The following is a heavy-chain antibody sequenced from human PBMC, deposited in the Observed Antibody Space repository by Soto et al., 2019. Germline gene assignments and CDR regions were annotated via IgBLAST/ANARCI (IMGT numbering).Heavy chain of an antibody. Sequence: ASVKVSCKASGYTFTSYGISWVRQAPGQGLEWMGWISAYNGNTNYAQKLQGRVTMTTDTSTSTAYMELRSLRSDDTAVYYCSAVAGTGYYYGMDVWGQGTTVTVSS. D-gene: IGHD6-19*01. CDR2: ISAYNGNT. J-gene: IGHJ6*02. V-gene: IGHV1-18*01. CDR1: GYTFTSYG. CDR3: SAVAGTGYYYGMDV.